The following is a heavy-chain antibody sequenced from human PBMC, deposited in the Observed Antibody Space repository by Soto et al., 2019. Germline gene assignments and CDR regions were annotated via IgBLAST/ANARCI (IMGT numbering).Heavy chain of an antibody. CDR3: ARSGEMTTGHRFFDY. V-gene: IGHV3-23*01. Sequence: EVQLLESGGGLVQPGGSLRLSCAASGFTFSNYAMSWVRQAPGKGLEWVSAISASGGSAYYADSVKGRFTISRDNSKNTLYLQMKSLRAEDTAVYHCARSGEMTTGHRFFDYWGQGTLVTVSS. CDR1: GFTFSNYA. D-gene: IGHD6-25*01. J-gene: IGHJ4*02. CDR2: ISASGGSA.